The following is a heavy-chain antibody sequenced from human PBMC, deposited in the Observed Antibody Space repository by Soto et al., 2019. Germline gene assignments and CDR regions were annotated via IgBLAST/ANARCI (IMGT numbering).Heavy chain of an antibody. CDR1: GGTFSSYA. Sequence: QVQLVQSGAEVKKPGSSVKFSCKASGGTFSSYAISWVRQAPGQGLEWMGGIIPIFGTANYEHNFHGRDTITADESTSTAYMELSSLRSEDTAVYYCAREGQYCSGGSCYLPENWFDPWGQGTLVTVSS. CDR3: AREGQYCSGGSCYLPENWFDP. D-gene: IGHD2-15*01. CDR2: IIPIFGTA. V-gene: IGHV1-69*12. J-gene: IGHJ5*02.